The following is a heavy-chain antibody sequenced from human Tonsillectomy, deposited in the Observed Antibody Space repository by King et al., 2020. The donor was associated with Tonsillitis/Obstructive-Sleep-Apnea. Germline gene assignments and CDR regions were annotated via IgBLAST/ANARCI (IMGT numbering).Heavy chain of an antibody. CDR1: GFTFSSYA. CDR2: ISSNVGST. V-gene: IGHV3-64*01. CDR3: ATRLGDLSDAFDI. J-gene: IGHJ3*02. D-gene: IGHD6-25*01. Sequence: VQLVESGGGLVQPGGSLRLSCAASGFTFSSYAMHWVRQAPGKGLEYVSAISSNVGSTYYANSVKGRFTISRDNSKNTLYLQMGSLRAEDMAVYYCATRLGDLSDAFDIWGQGTMVTVSS.